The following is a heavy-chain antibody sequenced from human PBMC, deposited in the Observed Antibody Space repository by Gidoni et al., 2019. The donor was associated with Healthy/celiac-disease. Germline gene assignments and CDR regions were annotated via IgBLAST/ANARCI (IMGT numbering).Heavy chain of an antibody. V-gene: IGHV4-59*01. D-gene: IGHD6-19*01. CDR1: GGSISSYY. J-gene: IGHJ4*02. CDR2: IYYSGST. Sequence: QVQLQESGPGLVKPSETLSLTCTVSGGSISSYYWSWIRQPPGKGLEWIGDIYYSGSTNYNPSLKSRVTISVDTSKNQFSLKLSSVTAADTAVYYCARATSGWYLSFDYWGQGTLVTVSS. CDR3: ARATSGWYLSFDY.